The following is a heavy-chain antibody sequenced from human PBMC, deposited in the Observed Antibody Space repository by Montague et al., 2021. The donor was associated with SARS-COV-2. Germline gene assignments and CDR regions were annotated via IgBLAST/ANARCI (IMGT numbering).Heavy chain of an antibody. CDR3: AHVGMACSGGSCYPKIKDWYFDL. V-gene: IGHV2-5*02. CDR2: IYWDDDK. Sequence: PALVKPTQTLTLTCTFSGFSLSTSGVGVGWIRQPPGKALEWLALIYWDDDKRYSPSLKTRLTIPKDTSKNQVVLTMTNMDPVDTATYYCAHVGMACSGGSCYPKIKDWYFDLWGRGTLVTVSS. CDR1: GFSLSTSGVG. D-gene: IGHD2-15*01. J-gene: IGHJ2*01.